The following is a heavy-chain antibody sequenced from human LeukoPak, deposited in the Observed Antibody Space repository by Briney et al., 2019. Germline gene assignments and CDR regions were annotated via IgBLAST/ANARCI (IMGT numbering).Heavy chain of an antibody. V-gene: IGHV3-23*01. CDR1: GFTFSSYA. J-gene: IGHJ3*02. CDR3: ARDPYNWNDFAFDI. D-gene: IGHD1-1*01. Sequence: PGGSLRLSCAASGFTFSSYAMSWVRQAPGKGLEWVSAISGSGGSTYYADSVKGRFTISRDNSKNSLYLQMNSLRAEDTAVYYCARDPYNWNDFAFDIWGQGTMVTVSS. CDR2: ISGSGGST.